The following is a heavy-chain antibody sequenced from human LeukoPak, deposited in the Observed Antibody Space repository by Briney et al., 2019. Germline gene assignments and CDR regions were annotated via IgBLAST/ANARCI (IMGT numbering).Heavy chain of an antibody. J-gene: IGHJ4*02. V-gene: IGHV4-59*01. CDR1: GGSFSGYY. D-gene: IGHD1-20*01. CDR2: IYYSGST. CDR3: ARDDNWHFDY. Sequence: NPSETLSLTCAVYGGSFSGYYWSWIRQPPGKGLEWIGYIYYSGSTNYNPSLKSRVTISVDTSKNQFSLKLSSVTAADTAVYYCARDDNWHFDYWGQGTLVTVSS.